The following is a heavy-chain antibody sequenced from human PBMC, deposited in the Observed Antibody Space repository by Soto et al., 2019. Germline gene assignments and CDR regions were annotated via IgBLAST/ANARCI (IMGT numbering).Heavy chain of an antibody. D-gene: IGHD6-19*01. V-gene: IGHV4-39*01. Sequence: QLQLQESGPGLVKPSETLSLTCTVSCASISSTNYYWDWLRQSPGEGLEWIGGIYYSGSSYYSPSLQSRVTISVDTSKNQFSLRLTSVTAADTALYYCAKHNTGITVAGYVSFDRWGQGTLVTVSS. J-gene: IGHJ4*02. CDR1: CASISSTNYY. CDR2: IYYSGSS. CDR3: AKHNTGITVAGYVSFDR.